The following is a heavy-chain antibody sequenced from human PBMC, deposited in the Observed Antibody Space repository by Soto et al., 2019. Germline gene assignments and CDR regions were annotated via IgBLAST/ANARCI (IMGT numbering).Heavy chain of an antibody. J-gene: IGHJ4*02. D-gene: IGHD3-22*01. CDR3: ARQIYDSDTGPNFRYYFVS. CDR2: IDPSDSQT. CDR1: GYSFAGYW. Sequence: GESLKISCKGSGYSFAGYWITWVRQKPGKGLEWMGRIDPSDSQTYYSPSFRGHVTISVTKSITTVFLQWSSLRASDTAMYYCARQIYDSDTGPNFRYYFVSWRQGTPVTVSS. V-gene: IGHV5-10-1*01.